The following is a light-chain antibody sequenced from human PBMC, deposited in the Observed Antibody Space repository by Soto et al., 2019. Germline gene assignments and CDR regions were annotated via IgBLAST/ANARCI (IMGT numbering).Light chain of an antibody. J-gene: IGKJ1*01. V-gene: IGKV3-20*01. CDR1: QRVTNSY. CDR2: GAS. CDR3: RQCSSLTIT. Sequence: ELVLTQSPGTLSLSPGERATPSCRASQRVTNSYLAWYHQKPDQAPSILIYGASSRSTGIPDRFSGSGSVTVFTLAISRGEPEDVAGSYCRQCSSLTITFGHGTPVEIE.